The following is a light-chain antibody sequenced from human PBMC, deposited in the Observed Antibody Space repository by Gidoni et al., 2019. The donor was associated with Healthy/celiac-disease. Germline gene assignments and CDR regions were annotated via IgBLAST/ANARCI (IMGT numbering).Light chain of an antibody. Sequence: SYELTQPPSVSVSPGQTASTTCSGDTLGSRYACWYQQKPGQSPVLVIYQDNKRPSGIPERFSGSNSGNTATLTISGTQAMDEADYFCQAWDSSTVVFGGGTKLTVL. J-gene: IGLJ2*01. V-gene: IGLV3-1*01. CDR2: QDN. CDR1: TLGSRY. CDR3: QAWDSSTVV.